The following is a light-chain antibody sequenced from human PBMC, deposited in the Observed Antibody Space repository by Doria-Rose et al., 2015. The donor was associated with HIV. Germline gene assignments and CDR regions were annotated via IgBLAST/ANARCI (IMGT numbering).Light chain of an antibody. J-gene: IGKJ3*01. CDR3: QQYYDTPS. Sequence: EIVMTQSSESLGMSLGERATLNCKSNQSLLYTSKHYLAWYQQKPGQPPKLLIYWASTRQSGVPDRFSGSGSGTDFTLTISSQEAEDVAVYYCQQYYDTPSFGPGTTVDIK. CDR2: WAS. CDR1: QSLLYTSKHY. V-gene: IGKV4-1*01.